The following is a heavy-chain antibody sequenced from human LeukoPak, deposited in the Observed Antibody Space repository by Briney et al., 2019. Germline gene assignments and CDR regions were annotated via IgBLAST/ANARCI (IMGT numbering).Heavy chain of an antibody. CDR2: INPSGGTT. V-gene: IGHV1-46*01. CDR3: AKEIYGDSTGGRFQY. D-gene: IGHD4-17*01. CDR1: GYTFINYY. J-gene: IGHJ1*01. Sequence: ASVKVSCKAPGYTFINYYMHWVRQAPGQGLEWMGIINPSGGTTSYAQNFQGRVTMTRDTSTSTVYMELSSLRSEDTAVYYCAKEIYGDSTGGRFQYWGQGTLVTVFS.